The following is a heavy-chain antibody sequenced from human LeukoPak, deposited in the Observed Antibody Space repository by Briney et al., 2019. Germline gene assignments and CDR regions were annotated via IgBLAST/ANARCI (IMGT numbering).Heavy chain of an antibody. J-gene: IGHJ4*02. D-gene: IGHD3-22*01. Sequence: GGSLRLSXAASGFTFSTYAMSWVRQAPGKGLEWVSSTSGSGSLTYYAGSVKGRFTISRDNSKNTLYLQMNSLRVEDTAVYYCAKDRPNYYDSSGHYYRRDGDYWGQGTLVTVSS. CDR3: AKDRPNYYDSSGHYYRRDGDY. CDR1: GFTFSTYA. V-gene: IGHV3-23*01. CDR2: TSGSGSLT.